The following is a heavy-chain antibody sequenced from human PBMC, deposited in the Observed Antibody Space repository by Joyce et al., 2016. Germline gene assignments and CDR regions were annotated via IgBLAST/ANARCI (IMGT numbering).Heavy chain of an antibody. Sequence: QAQLVQSGAEFKKPGSSVKVSCKASGGTFSRFASSWVGKAPGQGLEWMGGIIPSVVTTNNAQKFQGRFTMTADESTSTAYMELSSLRSEDTAVYYCATMDPPPSGWYSRYYYRMDDWGQGATVTVSS. J-gene: IGHJ6*02. CDR2: IIPSVVTT. V-gene: IGHV1-69*01. D-gene: IGHD6-19*01. CDR3: ATMDPPPSGWYSRYYYRMDD. CDR1: GGTFSRFA.